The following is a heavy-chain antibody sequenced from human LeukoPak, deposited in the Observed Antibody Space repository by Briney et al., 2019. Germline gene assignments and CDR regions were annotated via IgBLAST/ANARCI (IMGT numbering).Heavy chain of an antibody. CDR3: AKDHGSSDWYYFDY. CDR1: GFTFGDYG. V-gene: IGHV3-20*04. J-gene: IGHJ4*02. D-gene: IGHD6-13*01. CDR2: INWNGASR. Sequence: WGSLRLSCVASGFTFGDYGMSWVRQAPGQGPEWVSDINWNGASRRYADSVKGRFTISRDNSKDTLYLQMNTLRADDTAVYYCAKDHGSSDWYYFDYWGQGTLVTVSS.